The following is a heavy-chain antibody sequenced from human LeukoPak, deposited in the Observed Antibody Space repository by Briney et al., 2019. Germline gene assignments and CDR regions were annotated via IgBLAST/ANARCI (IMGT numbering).Heavy chain of an antibody. CDR2: INLNSGGT. V-gene: IGHV1-2*02. Sequence: ASVKVSCKASGYTFTGSYMHWVRQAPGQGLEWMGWINLNSGGTNYAQKFQVRVTMTRDTSISTAYMELSRLRSDDTAVYYCAREYILTRYYGDYWGQGTLVTVSS. D-gene: IGHD3-9*01. CDR3: AREYILTRYYGDY. J-gene: IGHJ4*02. CDR1: GYTFTGSY.